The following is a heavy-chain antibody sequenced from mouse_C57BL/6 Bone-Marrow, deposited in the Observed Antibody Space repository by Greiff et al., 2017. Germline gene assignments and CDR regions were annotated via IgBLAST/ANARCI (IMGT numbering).Heavy chain of an antibody. CDR2: IDPENGDT. V-gene: IGHV14-4*01. J-gene: IGHJ2*01. CDR1: GFNIKDDY. D-gene: IGHD1-1*01. CDR3: TTFYYGSSYPYYFDY. Sequence: EVQLQQSGAELVRPGASVKLSCTASGFNIKDDYMHWVKQRPEQGLEWIGWIDPENGDTEYASKFQGKATITADTSSNTAYLQLSSLTSEDPAVYYCTTFYYGSSYPYYFDYWGQGTTLTVSS.